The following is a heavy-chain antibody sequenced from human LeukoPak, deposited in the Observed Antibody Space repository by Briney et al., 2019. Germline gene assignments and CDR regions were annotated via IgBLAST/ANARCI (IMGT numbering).Heavy chain of an antibody. CDR1: GYSFTSYY. J-gene: IGHJ4*02. D-gene: IGHD5-12*01. CDR3: ARDHSGYDIFDY. CDR2: INPSGGST. Sequence: GASVKVSCKVSGYSFTSYYMHWVRQAPGQGLEWMGIINPSGGSTSYAQKFQGRVTMTRDTSTSTVYMELSSLRSEDTAVYYCARDHSGYDIFDYWGQGTLVTVSS. V-gene: IGHV1-46*01.